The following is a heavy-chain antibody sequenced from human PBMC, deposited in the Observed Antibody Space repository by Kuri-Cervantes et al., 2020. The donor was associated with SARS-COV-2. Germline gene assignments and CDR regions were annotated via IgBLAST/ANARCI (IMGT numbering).Heavy chain of an antibody. J-gene: IGHJ4*02. V-gene: IGHV3-33*01. Sequence: LSLTCAASGFTFSSYGMHWVRQAPGKGLEWVAVIWYDGSNKYYADSVKGRFTTSRDSSKNTLYLQMNSLRAEDTAVYYCARDSSITPRDFDYWGQGTLVTVSS. CDR2: IWYDGSNK. D-gene: IGHD6-13*01. CDR1: GFTFSSYG. CDR3: ARDSSITPRDFDY.